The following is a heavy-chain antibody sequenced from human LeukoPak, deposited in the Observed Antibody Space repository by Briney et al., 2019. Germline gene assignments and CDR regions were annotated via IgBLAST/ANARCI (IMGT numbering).Heavy chain of an antibody. D-gene: IGHD6-13*01. V-gene: IGHV1-69*13. CDR1: GGTFSSYA. CDR2: IIPIFGTA. J-gene: IGHJ4*02. CDR3: ARDWAAAGNRRLSFDY. Sequence: RASVKVSCKASGGTFSSYAISWVRQAPGQGLEWMGGIIPIFGTANYAQKFQGRVTITADESTSTAYMELSSLRSEDTAVYYCARDWAAAGNRRLSFDYWGQGTLVTVSS.